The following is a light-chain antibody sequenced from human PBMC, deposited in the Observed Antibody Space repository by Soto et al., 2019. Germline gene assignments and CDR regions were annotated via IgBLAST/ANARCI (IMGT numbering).Light chain of an antibody. Sequence: QSALTRPPAASGSPGQSVTISCTGTVNDIGVYGFVSWYQHHPAKARRLITYEVGQRLSGVPDRFSGPKSGDTASLTVSGLQAADEADYFCKSYAGSNTYGFGSGTKVTVL. CDR3: KSYAGSNTYG. J-gene: IGLJ1*01. CDR1: VNDIGVYGF. V-gene: IGLV2-8*01. CDR2: EVG.